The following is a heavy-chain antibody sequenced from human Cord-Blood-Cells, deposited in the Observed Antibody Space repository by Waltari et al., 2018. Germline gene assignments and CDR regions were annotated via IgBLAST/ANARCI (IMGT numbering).Heavy chain of an antibody. CDR3: AREGYSYGFDY. CDR2: IYYSGST. V-gene: IGHV4-59*01. CDR1: GGSISSYY. J-gene: IGHJ4*02. Sequence: QVQLQESGPGLVKPSETLSRTCTVSGGSISSYYLRWIRQPPGKGLEWIGYIYYSGSTNYNPSLKSRVTISVDTSKNQFSLKLSSVTAADTAVYYCAREGYSYGFDYWGQGTLVTVSS. D-gene: IGHD5-18*01.